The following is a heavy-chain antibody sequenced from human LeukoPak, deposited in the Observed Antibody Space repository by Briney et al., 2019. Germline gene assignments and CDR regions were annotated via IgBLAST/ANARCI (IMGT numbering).Heavy chain of an antibody. CDR1: GGSISSGGYS. CDR2: IYHSGST. D-gene: IGHD2-2*01. Sequence: SSETLSLTCAVSGGSISSGGYSWSWIRQPPGKGLEWIGYIYHSGSTYYNPSLKSRVTISVDRSKNQFSLKLSSVTAADTAVYYCARVWVVLGGFDYWGQGTLVTVSS. V-gene: IGHV4-30-2*01. CDR3: ARVWVVLGGFDY. J-gene: IGHJ4*02.